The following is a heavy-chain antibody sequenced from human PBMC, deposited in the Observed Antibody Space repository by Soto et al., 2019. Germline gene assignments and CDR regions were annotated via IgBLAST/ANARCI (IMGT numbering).Heavy chain of an antibody. CDR3: ARDVSIRSRGDLGY. J-gene: IGHJ4*02. D-gene: IGHD2-21*01. Sequence: ASVKVSCKASGYTFTSYGISWVRQAPGQGLEWMGWISAYNGNTNYAQKLQGRVTMTTDTSTSTAYMELRSLRSDDTAVYYCARDVSIRSRGDLGYWGQGTLVTVS. V-gene: IGHV1-18*01. CDR2: ISAYNGNT. CDR1: GYTFTSYG.